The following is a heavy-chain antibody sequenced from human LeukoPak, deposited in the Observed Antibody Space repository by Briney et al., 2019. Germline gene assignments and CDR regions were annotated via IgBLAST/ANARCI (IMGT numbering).Heavy chain of an antibody. Sequence: SGGSLRLSCAASGFTFSSYAMSWVRQAPGKGLEWVSAISGSGGSTYYADSVKGRFTISRDNSKNTLYLQMNSLRAEDTAVYYCAKDRSAVVPAAMWGEGDYWGQGTLVTVSS. CDR2: ISGSGGST. D-gene: IGHD2-2*01. V-gene: IGHV3-23*01. CDR3: AKDRSAVVPAAMWGEGDY. J-gene: IGHJ4*02. CDR1: GFTFSSYA.